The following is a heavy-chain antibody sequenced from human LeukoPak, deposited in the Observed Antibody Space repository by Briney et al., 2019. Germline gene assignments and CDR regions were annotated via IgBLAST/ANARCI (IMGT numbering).Heavy chain of an antibody. CDR3: AKEQPGYFDY. D-gene: IGHD6-13*01. CDR2: ISGSGGST. V-gene: IGHV3-23*01. J-gene: IGHJ4*02. Sequence: PGGSLRLSCAASGFTFNSYTMSWLRQAPGKGLEWVSAISGSGGSTHYADSVKGRFTISRDTSKNTLYLQMNSLRAEDTAVYYCAKEQPGYFDYWGQGTLVTVSS. CDR1: GFTFNSYT.